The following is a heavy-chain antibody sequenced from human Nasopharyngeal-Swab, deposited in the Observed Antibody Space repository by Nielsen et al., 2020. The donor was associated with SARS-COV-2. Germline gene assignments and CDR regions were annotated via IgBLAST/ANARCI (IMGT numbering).Heavy chain of an antibody. CDR3: AKGYSSGWVPYEY. J-gene: IGHJ4*02. V-gene: IGHV3-23*01. D-gene: IGHD6-19*01. Sequence: GGSLRLSCAASGVSGFTFSNYAMNWVRQPPGKGLEWVSGISGSGGTIYYVDSVKGRFTISRDNSRNSLYLHMSNLRAEDTAIYYCAKGYSSGWVPYEYWGQGTLVTVSS. CDR2: ISGSGGTI. CDR1: GVSGFTFSNYA.